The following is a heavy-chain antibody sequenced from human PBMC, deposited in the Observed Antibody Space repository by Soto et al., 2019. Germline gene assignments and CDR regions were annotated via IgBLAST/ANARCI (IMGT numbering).Heavy chain of an antibody. V-gene: IGHV6-1*01. CDR3: ARDRGGVRGVINRFDP. CDR2: TYYRSKWYN. Sequence: SQTLSLTCAIYGDSVSSNSAAWNWIRQSPSRGLEWLGRTYYRSKWYNDYAVSVKSRITINPDTSKNQFSLQLNSVTPEDTAVYYGARDRGGVRGVINRFDPWGQGTLVTVSS. D-gene: IGHD3-10*01. J-gene: IGHJ5*02. CDR1: GDSVSSNSAA.